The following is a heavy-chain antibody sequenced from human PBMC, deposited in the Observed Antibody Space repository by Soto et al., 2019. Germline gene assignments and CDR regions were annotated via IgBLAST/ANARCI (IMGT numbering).Heavy chain of an antibody. J-gene: IGHJ3*02. CDR2: IIPIFGTA. Sequence: SVKVSCKASGGTFSSYAISWVRQAPGQGLEWMGGIIPIFGTANYAQKFQGRVTITADKSTSTAYMELSSLRSEDTAVYYCARGSSDCSGGRCYSDAFDIWGQGRMVTVSS. D-gene: IGHD2-15*01. CDR3: ARGSSDCSGGRCYSDAFDI. V-gene: IGHV1-69*06. CDR1: GGTFSSYA.